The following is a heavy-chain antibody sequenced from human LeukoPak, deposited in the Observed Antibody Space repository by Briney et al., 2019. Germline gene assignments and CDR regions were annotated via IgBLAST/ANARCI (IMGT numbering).Heavy chain of an antibody. V-gene: IGHV3-23*01. CDR3: AKDTSSGYYQEFDY. J-gene: IGHJ4*02. CDR2: ISGSGGST. Sequence: GGSLRLSCAASGFTFSSYTMSWVRQAPGKGLEWVSSISGSGGSTYYADSVKGRFTISRDNSKNTLYLQMNSLRAEDTAIYYCAKDTSSGYYQEFDYWGQGTLVTVSS. D-gene: IGHD3-22*01. CDR1: GFTFSSYT.